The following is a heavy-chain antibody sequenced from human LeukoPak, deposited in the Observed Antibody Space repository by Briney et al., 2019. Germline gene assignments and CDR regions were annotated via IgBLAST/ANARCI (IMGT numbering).Heavy chain of an antibody. CDR1: GYTFTSYG. Sequence: ASVKASCKASGYTFTSYGISWVRQAPGQGLEWMGWISAYNGNTNYAQKLQGRVTMTTDTSTSTAYMELRSLRSDDTAVYYCARPNYDYVWGSYPAFDIWGQGTMVTVSS. CDR3: ARPNYDYVWGSYPAFDI. V-gene: IGHV1-18*01. D-gene: IGHD3-16*02. J-gene: IGHJ3*02. CDR2: ISAYNGNT.